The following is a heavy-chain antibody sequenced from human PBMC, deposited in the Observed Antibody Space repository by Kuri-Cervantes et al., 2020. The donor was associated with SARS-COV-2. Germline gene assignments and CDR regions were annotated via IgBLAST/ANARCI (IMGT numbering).Heavy chain of an antibody. CDR3: GRHRGYCSGGGCYSTGFSFDY. CDR1: EFTFSSYD. V-gene: IGHV3-21*01. D-gene: IGHD2-15*01. J-gene: IGHJ4*02. Sequence: GGSLRLSCAASEFTFSSYDMTWVRQAPGMGLGWVSSISSGSDYIYYADSVKGRFTVSRDNAENSLYLQMNSLGVGDTAVYYCGRHRGYCSGGGCYSTGFSFDYWGQGALVTVSS. CDR2: ISSGSDYI.